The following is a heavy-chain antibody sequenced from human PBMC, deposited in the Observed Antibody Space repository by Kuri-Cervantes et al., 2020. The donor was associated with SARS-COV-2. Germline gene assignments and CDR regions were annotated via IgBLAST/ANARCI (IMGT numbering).Heavy chain of an antibody. CDR2: IYYSGST. V-gene: IGHV4-59*01. J-gene: IGHJ6*02. Sequence: CAVYGGSFSGYYWSWIRQPPGKGLEWIGYIYYSGSTNYNPSLKSRVTISVDTSKNQFSLKLSSVTAADTAVYYCARAWPNYYYYGMDVWGQGTTVTVSS. CDR1: GGSFSGYY. CDR3: ARAWPNYYYYGMDV.